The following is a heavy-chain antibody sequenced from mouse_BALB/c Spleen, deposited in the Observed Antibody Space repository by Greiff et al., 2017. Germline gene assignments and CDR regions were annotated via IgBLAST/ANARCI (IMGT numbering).Heavy chain of an antibody. CDR2: ISYSGST. D-gene: IGHD3-1*01. CDR3: ARSGLAYYFDY. CDR1: GYSITSDYA. Sequence: EVQLVESGPGLVKPSQSLSLTCTVTGYSITSDYAWNWIRQFPGNKLEWMGYISYSGSTSYNPSLKSRISITRDTSKNQFFLQLNSVTTEDTATYYCARSGLAYYFDYWGQGTTLTVSS. J-gene: IGHJ2*01. V-gene: IGHV3-2*02.